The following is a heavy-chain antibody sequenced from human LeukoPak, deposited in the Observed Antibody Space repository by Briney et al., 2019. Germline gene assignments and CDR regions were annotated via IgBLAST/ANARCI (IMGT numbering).Heavy chain of an antibody. CDR2: INPNSGGT. J-gene: IGHJ4*02. Sequence: GASVKVSCKASGYTFTGYYMHWVRQAPGQGLEWMGRINPNSGGTNYAQKFQGRVTMTRDTSISTAYMELSRLSSDDTAVYYCARLITGFGHFPFAYWGQRTPVTVSS. V-gene: IGHV1-2*06. D-gene: IGHD3-10*01. CDR1: GYTFTGYY. CDR3: ARLITGFGHFPFAY.